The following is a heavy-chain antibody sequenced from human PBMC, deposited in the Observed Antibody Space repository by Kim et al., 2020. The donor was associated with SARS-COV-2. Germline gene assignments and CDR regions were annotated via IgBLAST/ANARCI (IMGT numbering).Heavy chain of an antibody. CDR3: ATDKTSLAYCGGDCQTPLDY. V-gene: IGHV1-3*01. D-gene: IGHD2-21*01. CDR2: INAGNGNT. J-gene: IGHJ4*02. CDR1: GYTFTSYA. Sequence: ASVKVSCKASGYTFTSYAMHWVRQAPGQRLEWMGWINAGNGNTKYSQKFQGRVTITRDTSASTAYMELSSLRSEDTAVYYCATDKTSLAYCGGDCQTPLDYWGQGTLVTVSS.